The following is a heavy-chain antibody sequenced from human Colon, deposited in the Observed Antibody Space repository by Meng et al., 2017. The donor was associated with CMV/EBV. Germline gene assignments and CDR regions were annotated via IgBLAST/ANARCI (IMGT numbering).Heavy chain of an antibody. Sequence: QVELVQSGAEVKKPGASVKVACKAYEYTFTGYYMHWVRQAPGQGLEWMGWINPNSGGTNYAQKFQGRVTMTRDTSITTAYMELSRLRSDDTAVYYCARDWYPGDRRGSFDYWGQGTLVTVSS. D-gene: IGHD3-22*01. J-gene: IGHJ4*02. CDR3: ARDWYPGDRRGSFDY. V-gene: IGHV1-2*02. CDR1: EYTFTGYY. CDR2: INPNSGGT.